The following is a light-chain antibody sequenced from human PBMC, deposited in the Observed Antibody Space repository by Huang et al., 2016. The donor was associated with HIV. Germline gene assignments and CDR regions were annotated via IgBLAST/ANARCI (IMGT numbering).Light chain of an antibody. Sequence: EIVLAQSPVTLSLSPGERATLACRASQSVSVYLAWYQQKAGQPPRLLINNASNRATGIPARFSGSGSGTDFTLTISSLEPEDGAVYYCQQRSDWPPTFGRGTKVEIK. CDR1: QSVSVY. V-gene: IGKV3-11*01. CDR2: NAS. J-gene: IGKJ1*01. CDR3: QQRSDWPPT.